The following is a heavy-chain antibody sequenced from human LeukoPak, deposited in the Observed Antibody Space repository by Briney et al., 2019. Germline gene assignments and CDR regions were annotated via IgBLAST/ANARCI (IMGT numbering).Heavy chain of an antibody. CDR3: ATYRQVLLPFEA. CDR2: ISGSGGNT. J-gene: IGHJ5*02. CDR1: GFMFSNHG. Sequence: GGTLRLSCAASGFMFSNHGMNWVRQAPGKGLEWLSTISGSGGNTYYADSVKGRFTISRDNSKNTLYLQMNSLRAEDTAIYYCATYRQVLLPFEAWGQGTLVTVSS. D-gene: IGHD5-18*01. V-gene: IGHV3-23*01.